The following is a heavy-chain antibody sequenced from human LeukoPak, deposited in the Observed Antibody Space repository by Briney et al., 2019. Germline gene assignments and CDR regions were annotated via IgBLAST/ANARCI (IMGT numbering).Heavy chain of an antibody. Sequence: GGSLRLSCAASGFTFDDYAMHWVRQAPGKGLEWVSGISWNSGSIGYADSVKGRFTISRDNAKNSLYLQMNSLRAEDTAVYYCAKDVRAFAMIGPPDYWGQGTLVTVSS. CDR2: ISWNSGSI. CDR3: AKDVRAFAMIGPPDY. J-gene: IGHJ4*02. V-gene: IGHV3-9*01. D-gene: IGHD3-22*01. CDR1: GFTFDDYA.